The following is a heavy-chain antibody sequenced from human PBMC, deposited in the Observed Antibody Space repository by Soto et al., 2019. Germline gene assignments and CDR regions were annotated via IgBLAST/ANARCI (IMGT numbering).Heavy chain of an antibody. V-gene: IGHV4-59*08. CDR2: IYYSGST. CDR1: GGSISSYY. J-gene: IGHJ4*02. D-gene: IGHD1-26*01. CDR3: ARRYGGNLDY. Sequence: SQPLSLTCTVSGGSISSYYWSLIRQPQGKGLEWIGYIYYSGSTNYNPSLKSRVTISVDTSKNQFSLKLSSVTAADTAVYYCARRYGGNLDYWGQGTLVTVSS.